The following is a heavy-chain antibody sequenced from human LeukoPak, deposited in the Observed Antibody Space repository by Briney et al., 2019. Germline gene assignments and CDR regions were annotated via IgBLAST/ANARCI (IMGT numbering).Heavy chain of an antibody. CDR3: ARDRGYSYGFYYGMDV. V-gene: IGHV1-69*13. CDR1: GGTFSSYA. J-gene: IGHJ6*02. D-gene: IGHD5-18*01. Sequence: WASVKVSCKASGGTFSSYAISWVRQAPGQGLEWMGGIIPIFGTANYAQKFQGRVTITADESTSTAYMELSSLRSEDTAVYYCARDRGYSYGFYYGMDVWGQGTTVTVSS. CDR2: IIPIFGTA.